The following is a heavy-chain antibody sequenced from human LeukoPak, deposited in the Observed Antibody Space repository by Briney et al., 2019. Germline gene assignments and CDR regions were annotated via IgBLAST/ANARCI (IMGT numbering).Heavy chain of an antibody. CDR2: IYHSGST. V-gene: IGHV4-4*02. CDR3: AGALWFGEYILDY. J-gene: IGHJ4*02. D-gene: IGHD3-10*01. CDR1: GGSISSSNW. Sequence: PSETLSLTCAVSGGSISSSNWWSWVRQPPGKGLEWIGEIYHSGSTNYNPSLKSRVTISVDKSKNQFSLKLSSVTAADTAAYYCAGALWFGEYILDYWGQGTLVTVSS.